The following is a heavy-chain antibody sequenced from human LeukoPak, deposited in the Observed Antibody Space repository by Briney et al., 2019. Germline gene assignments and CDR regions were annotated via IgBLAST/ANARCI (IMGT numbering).Heavy chain of an antibody. J-gene: IGHJ4*02. Sequence: PGGSLRLSCAASGFTFSSTGMGWVRQAPGEGLEWVSTINGDGENKHYADFVKGRFTISRDNSRNTLSLQMNSLRVEDTAVYFCARDAGSWWPFDYWGQGALVTVSS. V-gene: IGHV3-23*01. CDR1: GFTFSSTG. D-gene: IGHD2-15*01. CDR2: INGDGENK. CDR3: ARDAGSWWPFDY.